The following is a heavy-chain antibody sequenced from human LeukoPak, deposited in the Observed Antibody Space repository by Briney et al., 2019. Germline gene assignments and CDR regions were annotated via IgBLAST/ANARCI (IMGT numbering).Heavy chain of an antibody. CDR1: GFTFDDYG. V-gene: IGHV3-20*04. J-gene: IGHJ4*02. Sequence: GGSLRLSCAASGFTFDDYGMSWVRQAPGKGLEWVSGINWNSGSTGYADSVKGRFTISRENAKNSLYLQMNSLRAEDTALYYCARDKDGSGSYYMSGFDYWGQGTLVTVSS. D-gene: IGHD3-10*01. CDR3: ARDKDGSGSYYMSGFDY. CDR2: INWNSGST.